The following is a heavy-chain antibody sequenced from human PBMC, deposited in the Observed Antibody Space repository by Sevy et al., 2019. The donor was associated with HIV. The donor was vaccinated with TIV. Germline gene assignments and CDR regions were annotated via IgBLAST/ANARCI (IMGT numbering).Heavy chain of an antibody. CDR2: ISSSGSTI. CDR3: ARVDFYGSGDFDY. Sequence: GSLRLSCAASGFTFSSYEMNWVRQAPGKGLEWVSYISSSGSTIYYADSVKGRFTISRDNAKNSLYLQMNSLRAEDTAVYYCARVDFYGSGDFDYWGQGTLVTVSS. D-gene: IGHD3-10*01. V-gene: IGHV3-48*03. J-gene: IGHJ4*02. CDR1: GFTFSSYE.